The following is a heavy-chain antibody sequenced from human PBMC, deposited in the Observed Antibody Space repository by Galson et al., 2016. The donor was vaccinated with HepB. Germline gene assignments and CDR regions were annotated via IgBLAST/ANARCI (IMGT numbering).Heavy chain of an antibody. V-gene: IGHV1-69*13. CDR2: VIPLFGRT. CDR1: GGTFSGFP. J-gene: IGHJ5*02. CDR3: ARSSGPNFWSGYNWFAP. D-gene: IGHD3-3*01. Sequence: SVKVSCKASGGTFSGFPISWLRQAPGQGLEWMGVVIPLFGRTDYSQKFQDRLAITADESTPTAYLDLSSLRSDDSAFYYCARSSGPNFWSGYNWFAPWGQGTLVTVSS.